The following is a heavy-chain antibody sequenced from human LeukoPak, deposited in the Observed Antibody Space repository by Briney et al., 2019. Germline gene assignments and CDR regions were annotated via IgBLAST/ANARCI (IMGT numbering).Heavy chain of an antibody. D-gene: IGHD7-27*01. J-gene: IGHJ3*02. V-gene: IGHV3-30-3*02. CDR2: ISYDGNNK. CDR3: AKLLTGDPFDAFDI. CDR1: GFPFSSYA. Sequence: GGSLRLSCAASGFPFSSYAMHWVRQAPGKGLEWVALISYDGNNKYYADSVKGRFTISKDNSKNTLYLQMNSLRAEDTAVYYCAKLLTGDPFDAFDIWGQGTMVTVSS.